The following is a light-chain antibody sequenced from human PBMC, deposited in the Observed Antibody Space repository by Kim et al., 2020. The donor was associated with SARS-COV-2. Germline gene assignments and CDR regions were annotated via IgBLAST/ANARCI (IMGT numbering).Light chain of an antibody. Sequence: GSPGERATLSCRASESVNNNLAWYQQKPGQAPRLLIYGASTRATGIPARFSGSGSGTEFTLTITSLQSEDFAVYYCQQYNIWPPVTFGQGTKLEI. CDR3: QQYNIWPPVT. CDR1: ESVNNN. CDR2: GAS. J-gene: IGKJ2*01. V-gene: IGKV3-15*01.